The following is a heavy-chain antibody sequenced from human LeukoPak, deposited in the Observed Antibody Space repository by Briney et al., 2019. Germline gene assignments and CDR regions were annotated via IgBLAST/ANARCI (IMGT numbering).Heavy chain of an antibody. CDR1: GGSVSNYF. J-gene: IGHJ4*02. Sequence: SDTLSLTCTVSGGSVSNYFWSWIRQLPGKGLEWIGYIYYSGSTDYNPSLQSRVTISVDTSKNQFSLRLSAVTAADTAVCYCARAGHYDSGTYYGAFDYWGQGSLVTVSS. CDR3: ARAGHYDSGTYYGAFDY. CDR2: IYYSGST. V-gene: IGHV4-59*02. D-gene: IGHD3-22*01.